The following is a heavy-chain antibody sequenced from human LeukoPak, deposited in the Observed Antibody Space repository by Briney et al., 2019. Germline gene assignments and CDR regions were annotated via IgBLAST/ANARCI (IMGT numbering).Heavy chain of an antibody. CDR3: ARVGSRGDWFDY. CDR1: GFTFSTYN. D-gene: IGHD1-26*01. Sequence: GGSLRLSCAASGFTFSTYNMLWVRQTPGKGLEWLFYINSGGSAVHYADSVKDRFTFSRDNAKNSLYLQMNSLRVEDTGIYYCARVGSRGDWFDYWGQGTRVTVSS. CDR2: INSGGSAV. V-gene: IGHV3-48*01. J-gene: IGHJ5*01.